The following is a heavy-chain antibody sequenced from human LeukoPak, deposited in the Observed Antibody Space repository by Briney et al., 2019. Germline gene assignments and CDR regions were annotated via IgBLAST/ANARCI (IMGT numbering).Heavy chain of an antibody. Sequence: GGSRRLSCAASGFTFSSYEMNWVRQAPGKGLEWVSYISSSGSTIYYADSVKGRFTISRDNAKNSLYLQMNSLRAEDTAVYYCARAGRAYSSSWYWFDPWGQGTLVTVSS. J-gene: IGHJ5*02. CDR2: ISSSGSTI. CDR3: ARAGRAYSSSWYWFDP. D-gene: IGHD6-13*01. CDR1: GFTFSSYE. V-gene: IGHV3-48*03.